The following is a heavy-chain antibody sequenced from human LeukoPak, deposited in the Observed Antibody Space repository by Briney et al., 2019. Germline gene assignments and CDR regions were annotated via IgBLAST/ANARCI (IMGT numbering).Heavy chain of an antibody. D-gene: IGHD1-14*01. Sequence: SVKVSCKASGGTFSSYAISWVRQAPGQGLEWVGGIIPIFGTANYAQKFQGRVTITTDESTSTAYMELSSLRSEDTAVYYCARDTPGPSAQYYFDYWGQGTLVTVSS. CDR3: ARDTPGPSAQYYFDY. V-gene: IGHV1-69*05. CDR1: GGTFSSYA. CDR2: IIPIFGTA. J-gene: IGHJ4*02.